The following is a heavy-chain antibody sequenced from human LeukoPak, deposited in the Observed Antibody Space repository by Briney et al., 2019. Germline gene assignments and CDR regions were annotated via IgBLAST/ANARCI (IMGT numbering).Heavy chain of an antibody. CDR1: GFTFSNYW. CDR3: ARTANFAAGYYIDY. J-gene: IGHJ4*02. CDR2: IRQDGSEQ. Sequence: GGSLRLSCTASGFTFSNYWMSRARQVPGKGLEWMANIRQDGSEQQYVDSVKGRFTISRDNAKNSLYLQMNSLRAEDTAVYYCARTANFAAGYYIDYWGQGTLVTVSS. V-gene: IGHV3-7*01. D-gene: IGHD6-13*01.